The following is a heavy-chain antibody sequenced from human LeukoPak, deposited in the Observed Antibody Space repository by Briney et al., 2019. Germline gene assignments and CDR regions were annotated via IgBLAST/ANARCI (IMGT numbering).Heavy chain of an antibody. V-gene: IGHV3-21*01. CDR3: ARDSPYGTAGY. Sequence: GGSLRLPCAASGFTFSNYNMNWVRQAPGKGLEWVSSISSSSSYIYYADSVKGRFTISRDNTKNSLYLQMNGLRAEDTAVYYCARDSPYGTAGYWGQGTLVTVSS. CDR2: ISSSSSYI. D-gene: IGHD2-8*02. J-gene: IGHJ4*02. CDR1: GFTFSNYN.